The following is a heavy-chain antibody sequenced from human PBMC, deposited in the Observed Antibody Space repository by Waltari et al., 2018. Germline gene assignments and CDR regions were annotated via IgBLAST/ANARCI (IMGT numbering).Heavy chain of an antibody. CDR3: AIQISGVVF. CDR2: IKADGRAT. J-gene: IGHJ4*02. CDR1: GFTFSAYR. V-gene: IGHV3-74*01. Sequence: EVQLVESGGGLVQPGGSLRLSCAASGFTFSAYRMHWVRQAPGKGLVWVSIIKADGRATLYADSVKGRFTMSRDNAKDTLYLQMNSLRGEDTAVYYCAIQISGVVFWGQGTLVTVSS. D-gene: IGHD3-3*01.